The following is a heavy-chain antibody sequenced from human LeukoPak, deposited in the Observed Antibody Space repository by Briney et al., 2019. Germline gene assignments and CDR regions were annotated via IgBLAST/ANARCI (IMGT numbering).Heavy chain of an antibody. D-gene: IGHD3-22*01. Sequence: PSETLSLTCTVSGGSISSYYWSWIRQPPGKGLEWIGEINHSGSTNYNPSLKSRVTISVDTSKNQFSLKLSSVTAADTAVYYCARVLPDSSGYYRSQYWYFDLWGRGTLVTVSS. J-gene: IGHJ2*01. V-gene: IGHV4-34*01. CDR2: INHSGST. CDR3: ARVLPDSSGYYRSQYWYFDL. CDR1: GGSISSYY.